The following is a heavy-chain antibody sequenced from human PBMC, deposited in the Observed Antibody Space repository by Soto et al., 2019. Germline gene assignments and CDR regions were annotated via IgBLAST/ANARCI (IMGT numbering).Heavy chain of an antibody. Sequence: QVQLVQSGGEVKKPGASVKVSCKASGYTFTTYGISWVRQAPGQGLEWMGWISAYNGNTSYAQRLQGRVTMTTDTSTSTAYMELRSLRSDDTAVYYCARVFFRLFAFDIWGQGTMVTVSS. D-gene: IGHD3-22*01. V-gene: IGHV1-18*01. J-gene: IGHJ3*02. CDR2: ISAYNGNT. CDR3: ARVFFRLFAFDI. CDR1: GYTFTTYG.